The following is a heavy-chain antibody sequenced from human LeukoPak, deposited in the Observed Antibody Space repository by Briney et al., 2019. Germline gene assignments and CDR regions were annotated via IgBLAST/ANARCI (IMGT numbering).Heavy chain of an antibody. J-gene: IGHJ4*02. Sequence: GGSLRLSCAASRFTFNNYWMSWVRQAPGKGLEWVANINEDGSEKYYADSVKGRFTISRDNARNSLYLQMNSLRAEDTAVYYCARALEYTYGHDYWGQGTLVTVSS. CDR2: INEDGSEK. D-gene: IGHD5-18*01. V-gene: IGHV3-7*01. CDR1: RFTFNNYW. CDR3: ARALEYTYGHDY.